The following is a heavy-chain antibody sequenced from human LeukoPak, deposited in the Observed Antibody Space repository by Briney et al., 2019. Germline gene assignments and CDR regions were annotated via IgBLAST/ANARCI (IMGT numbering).Heavy chain of an antibody. J-gene: IGHJ2*01. Sequence: QPGRSLRLSCAASGFTFSSYGVHWVRQAPGKGLEWVAVIWYDGSNKYYADSVKGRFTISRDNSKNTLYLQMNSLRAEDTAVYYCARGYYLRYFDLWGRGTLVTVSS. CDR2: IWYDGSNK. V-gene: IGHV3-33*01. D-gene: IGHD3-22*01. CDR1: GFTFSSYG. CDR3: ARGYYLRYFDL.